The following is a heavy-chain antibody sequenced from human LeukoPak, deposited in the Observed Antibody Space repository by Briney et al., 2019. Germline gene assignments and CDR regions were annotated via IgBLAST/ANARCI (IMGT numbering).Heavy chain of an antibody. CDR2: ISWNSGSI. CDR1: GFTFDDYA. Sequence: PGRSLRLSCAASGFTFDDYAMHWVRQAPGKGLEWVSGISWNSGSIGYADSVKGRFTISRDNAKNSLYLQMNSLRAEDTALYYCAKDILRRGHSYGFGWFDPWGQGTLVTVSS. V-gene: IGHV3-9*01. D-gene: IGHD5-18*01. J-gene: IGHJ5*02. CDR3: AKDILRRGHSYGFGWFDP.